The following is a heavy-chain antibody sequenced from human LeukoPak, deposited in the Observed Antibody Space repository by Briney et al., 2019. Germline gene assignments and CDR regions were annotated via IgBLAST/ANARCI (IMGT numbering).Heavy chain of an antibody. Sequence: ASVKVSGKASGYTFISYGISWVRQAPGQGLEWMGWISGYNGNTKYAQRFQGRVTMTTDTSTDTVYMELRSLKSDDTAVYYCARVDTSMEDAFDIWGQGTMVAVSS. V-gene: IGHV1-18*04. CDR3: ARVDTSMEDAFDI. CDR2: ISGYNGNT. CDR1: GYTFISYG. D-gene: IGHD5-18*01. J-gene: IGHJ3*02.